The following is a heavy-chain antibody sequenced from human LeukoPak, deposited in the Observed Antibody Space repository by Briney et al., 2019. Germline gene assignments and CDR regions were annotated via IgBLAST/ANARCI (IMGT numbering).Heavy chain of an antibody. CDR1: GASTSSHIDY. Sequence: KPSETLSLTCTVAGASTSSHIDYWGWIRQPPGKGLEWIGSIYHNGNTYYNPSLESRVTMSVDTSKKQFSLKLRSVTAADTAVYFCARESSIMSDAGTYSHFDDWGQGTLVTVSS. D-gene: IGHD2-21*01. CDR3: ARESSIMSDAGTYSHFDD. V-gene: IGHV4-39*07. CDR2: IYHNGNT. J-gene: IGHJ4*02.